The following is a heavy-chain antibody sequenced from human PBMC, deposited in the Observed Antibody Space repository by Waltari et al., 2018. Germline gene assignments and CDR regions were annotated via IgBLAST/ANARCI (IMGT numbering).Heavy chain of an antibody. CDR1: GGSISSYY. V-gene: IGHV4-59*01. J-gene: IGHJ3*02. D-gene: IGHD5-12*01. CDR3: ARAGDGYNWGDAFDI. Sequence: QVQLQESGPGLVKPSETLSLTCTVSGGSISSYYWSWIRQPPGKGLEWIGYIYYSGSTNYNPSLKSRVTISVDTSKNQFSLKLSSVTAADTAVYYCARAGDGYNWGDAFDIWGKGTMVTVSS. CDR2: IYYSGST.